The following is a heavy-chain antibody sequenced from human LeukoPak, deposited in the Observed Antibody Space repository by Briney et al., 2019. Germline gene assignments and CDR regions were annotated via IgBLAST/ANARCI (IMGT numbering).Heavy chain of an antibody. V-gene: IGHV4-39*07. Sequence: PSETLSLTCTVSGGSISSSSYYWGWIRQPPGKGLEWIGEINHSGSTNYNPSLKSRVTISVDTSKNQFSLKLSSVTAADTAVYYCARCQGRSTSCYRGTDYWGQGTLVTVSS. CDR2: INHSGST. D-gene: IGHD2-2*02. CDR3: ARCQGRSTSCYRGTDY. J-gene: IGHJ4*02. CDR1: GGSISSSSYY.